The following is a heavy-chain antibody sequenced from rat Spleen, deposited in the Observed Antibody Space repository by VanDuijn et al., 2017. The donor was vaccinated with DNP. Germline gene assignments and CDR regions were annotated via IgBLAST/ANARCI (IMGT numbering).Heavy chain of an antibody. D-gene: IGHD1-7*01. Sequence: EVQLQESGSGLVKPSQSLSLTCSVTGYSITSNYWGWIRKFPGNKMEYIGHISYSGNTNYNPSLKSRISITRDTSKNHFFLHLNSVTTEDTATYYCARWTRYVDYWGQGVMVTVSS. J-gene: IGHJ2*01. CDR3: ARWTRYVDY. CDR2: ISYSGNT. V-gene: IGHV3-1*01. CDR1: GYSITSNY.